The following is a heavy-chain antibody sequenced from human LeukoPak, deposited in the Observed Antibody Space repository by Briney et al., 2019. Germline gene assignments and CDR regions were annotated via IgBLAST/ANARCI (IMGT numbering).Heavy chain of an antibody. Sequence: GSSVKVSCKASGGTFSSYAISWVRLAPGQGLEWMGRIIPILGIANYAQKFQGRVTITADKSTSTAYMELSSLRSEDTAVYYCAREPGYSSSPRYYFDYWGQGTLVTVSS. CDR3: AREPGYSSSPRYYFDY. CDR2: IIPILGIA. V-gene: IGHV1-69*04. CDR1: GGTFSSYA. J-gene: IGHJ4*02. D-gene: IGHD6-13*01.